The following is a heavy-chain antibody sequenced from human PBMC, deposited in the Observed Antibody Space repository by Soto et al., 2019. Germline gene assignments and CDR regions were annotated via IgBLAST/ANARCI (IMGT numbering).Heavy chain of an antibody. CDR3: ARGGAMGVDY. J-gene: IGHJ4*02. V-gene: IGHV3-74*01. CDR1: GFTFNNKW. Sequence: LRLSCTASGFTFNNKWMHWVRQAPGKGLVWLSRIDGAAATTNYADSVKGRFTISRDNAKNIVFLHVNGLTDEDTAVYYCARGGAMGVDYWGQGTLVTVSS. CDR2: IDGAAATT. D-gene: IGHD1-26*01.